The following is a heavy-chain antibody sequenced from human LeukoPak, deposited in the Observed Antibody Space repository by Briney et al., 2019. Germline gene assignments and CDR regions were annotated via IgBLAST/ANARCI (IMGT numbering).Heavy chain of an antibody. CDR3: ARDSEGAAY. V-gene: IGHV4-39*07. J-gene: IGHJ4*02. CDR2: IYYSGST. D-gene: IGHD1-26*01. CDR1: GGTISSSSYY. Sequence: PSETPSLNCTVSGGTISSSSYYWGWIRQPPGKGLEWIGSIYYSGSTYYNPSLKSRVTISVDTSKNQFSLKLSSVTAADTAVYYCARDSEGAAYWGQGTLVTVSS.